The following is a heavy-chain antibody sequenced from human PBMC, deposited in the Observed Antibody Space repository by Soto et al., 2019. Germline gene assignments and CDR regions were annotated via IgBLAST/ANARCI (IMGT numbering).Heavy chain of an antibody. CDR3: ARTDSYYYGMDV. J-gene: IGHJ6*02. CDR2: IFSNDEK. CDR1: GFSLSNARMG. V-gene: IGHV2-26*01. Sequence: QVTLKEPDPVLVKPTETLTLTCTVPGFSLSNARMGVSWIRQPPGKALEWLAHIFSNDEKSYSTSLKSRLTISKDTSNGQVVLTMTNMDPVDTGTYYCARTDSYYYGMDVWGQGTTVTVSS.